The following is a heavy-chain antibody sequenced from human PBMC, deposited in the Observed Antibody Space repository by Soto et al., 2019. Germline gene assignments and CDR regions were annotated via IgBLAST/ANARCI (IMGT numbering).Heavy chain of an antibody. D-gene: IGHD4-17*01. V-gene: IGHV4-4*02. Sequence: SETLSLTCAVSGGSISSSNWWSWVRQPPGKGLEWIGEIYHSGSTNYNPSLKSRVTISVDTSKNQFSLKLSSVTATDTAVYYCARDNYGDTYYFDYWGQGTLVTVSS. CDR1: GGSISSSNW. CDR3: ARDNYGDTYYFDY. CDR2: IYHSGST. J-gene: IGHJ4*02.